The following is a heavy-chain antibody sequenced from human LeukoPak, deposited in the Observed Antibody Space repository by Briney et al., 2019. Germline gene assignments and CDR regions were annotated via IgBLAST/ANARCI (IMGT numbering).Heavy chain of an antibody. CDR3: ARDGGAPIYGLDV. Sequence: PSETLTLTCAVYGGSFSGYYWSWIRQPPGKGLEWIGEINHSGSTNYNPSLKSRVTISVDTSKNQFSLKLSSVTAADTAVYCCARDGGAPIYGLDVWGQGTTVTVSS. D-gene: IGHD3-16*01. CDR1: GGSFSGYY. J-gene: IGHJ6*02. V-gene: IGHV4-34*01. CDR2: INHSGST.